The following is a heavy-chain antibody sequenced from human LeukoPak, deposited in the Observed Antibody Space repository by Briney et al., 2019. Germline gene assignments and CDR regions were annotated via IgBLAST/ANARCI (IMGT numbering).Heavy chain of an antibody. J-gene: IGHJ4*02. CDR1: GFTFRSPE. V-gene: IGHV3-48*03. CDR2: ISSSGGTI. Sequence: GGSLRLSCAASGFTFRSPEMDWVRQAPGKGLEWVSYISSSGGTIYYAASVKGRFTISRDNAKNSLFLQMDSLRAEDTAVYYCARGSSVAGYGYWGQGTLVTVSS. D-gene: IGHD6-19*01. CDR3: ARGSSVAGYGY.